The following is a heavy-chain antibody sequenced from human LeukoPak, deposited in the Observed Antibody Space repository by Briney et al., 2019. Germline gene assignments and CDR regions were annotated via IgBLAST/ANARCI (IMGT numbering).Heavy chain of an antibody. D-gene: IGHD2/OR15-2a*01. CDR3: ARGTRINYFDD. CDR1: IRFLNSYY. J-gene: IGHJ4*02. Sequence: SHTLSLTCTFSIRFLNSYYWSWIRQPSAKGLEGIGYIYYSGSTNYNPSLKSRVTISVDTSKNQFSLKLSSVTAADTAIYYCARGTRINYFDDWGQGTLVTVSS. CDR2: IYYSGST. V-gene: IGHV4-59*08.